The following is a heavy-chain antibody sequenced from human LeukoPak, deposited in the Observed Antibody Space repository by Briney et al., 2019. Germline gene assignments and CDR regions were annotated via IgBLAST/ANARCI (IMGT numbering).Heavy chain of an antibody. CDR1: GFTFSNYM. Sequence: QSGGSLRLSCAASGFTFSNYMMHRVRQAPGKGLVWVSRIKSDGITITYADSVKGRFTISRDNAKNSLYLQMNSLRAEDTAVYYCARDRRRVEMANNYNGYWGQGTLVTVSS. CDR3: ARDRRRVEMANNYNGY. D-gene: IGHD5-24*01. V-gene: IGHV3-74*01. CDR2: IKSDGITI. J-gene: IGHJ4*02.